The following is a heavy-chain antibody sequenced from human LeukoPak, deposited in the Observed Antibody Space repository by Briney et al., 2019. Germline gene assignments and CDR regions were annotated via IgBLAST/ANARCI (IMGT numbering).Heavy chain of an antibody. CDR1: GFTFSSYA. Sequence: GGSLRLSCAASGFTFSSYAMSWVRLAPGKGLEWVSAISGSGGSTYYADSVKGRFTISRDNSKDTLYLQMNSLRAEDTAVYYCAKVGAYYSGYGLYYFDYWGQGTLVTVSS. CDR2: ISGSGGST. CDR3: AKVGAYYSGYGLYYFDY. D-gene: IGHD5-12*01. V-gene: IGHV3-23*01. J-gene: IGHJ4*02.